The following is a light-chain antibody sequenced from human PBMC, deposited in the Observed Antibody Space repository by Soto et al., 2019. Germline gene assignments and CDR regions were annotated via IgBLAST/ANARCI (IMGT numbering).Light chain of an antibody. Sequence: AIQMTQSPSSLSASVGDRVTITCRASQGIRNDLGWYQQKPGKAPRLLIYAASILESGVPSRFSGSGSGTDFTLTISSLQPEDFATYYCLQDYNYPRTFGQGTKVEIK. J-gene: IGKJ1*01. CDR1: QGIRND. CDR2: AAS. V-gene: IGKV1-6*01. CDR3: LQDYNYPRT.